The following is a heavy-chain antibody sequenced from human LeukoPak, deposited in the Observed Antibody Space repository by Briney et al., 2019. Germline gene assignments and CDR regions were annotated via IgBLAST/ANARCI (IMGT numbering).Heavy chain of an antibody. CDR3: AREGSGSSD. CDR2: INHSGST. Sequence: SETLSLTCAVYGGSFSGYYWSWIRQPPGKGLEWIGEINHSGSTNYNPSLKSRVTISVDTSRNQFSLKLSSVTAADTAVYYCAREGSGSSDWGQGTLVTVSS. V-gene: IGHV4-34*01. CDR1: GGSFSGYY. D-gene: IGHD1-26*01. J-gene: IGHJ4*02.